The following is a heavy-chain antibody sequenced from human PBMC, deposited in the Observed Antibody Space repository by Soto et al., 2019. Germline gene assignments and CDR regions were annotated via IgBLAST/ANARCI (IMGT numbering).Heavy chain of an antibody. CDR2: INHSGST. Sequence: SETLSLTCAVYGGSFSGYYWSWIRQPPGKGLEWIGEINHSGSTNYNPSLKSRVTISVDTSKNQFSLKLSSVTAADTAVYYCARNPYSSWSKIGYFDYWGQGTLVTVS. D-gene: IGHD6-13*01. V-gene: IGHV4-34*01. CDR3: ARNPYSSWSKIGYFDY. J-gene: IGHJ4*02. CDR1: GGSFSGYY.